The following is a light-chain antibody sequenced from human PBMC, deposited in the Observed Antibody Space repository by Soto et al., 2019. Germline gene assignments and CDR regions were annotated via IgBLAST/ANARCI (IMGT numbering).Light chain of an antibody. V-gene: IGLV2-14*01. CDR2: EVS. CDR1: SSDVGDYDY. Sequence: QSAPTQPASVSGSPGQSITISCTGTSSDVGDYDYVSWYHQHPGKAPKLIIYEVSNRPSGVSIRFSGSKSGNTASLIISGLQAEDEADYYCASYSSTNTLAFGGGTKLTVL. J-gene: IGLJ2*01. CDR3: ASYSSTNTLA.